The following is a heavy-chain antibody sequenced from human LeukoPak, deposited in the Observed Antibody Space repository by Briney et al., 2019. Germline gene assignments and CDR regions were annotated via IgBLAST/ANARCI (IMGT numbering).Heavy chain of an antibody. D-gene: IGHD2-2*01. Sequence: QPGGSLRLSCVASGFTFSNFAMSWARQAPGKGLEWVSSLGGTNGYTYYADSVKGRFSISRDNSKNTLYLQMNSLRAEDTALYYCAKVPGGCYACDFDSWGQGTLVTVSS. CDR1: GFTFSNFA. CDR3: AKVPGGCYACDFDS. V-gene: IGHV3-23*01. CDR2: LGGTNGYT. J-gene: IGHJ4*02.